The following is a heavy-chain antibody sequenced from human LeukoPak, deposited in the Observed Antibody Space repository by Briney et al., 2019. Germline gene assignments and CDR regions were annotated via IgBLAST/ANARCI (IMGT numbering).Heavy chain of an antibody. CDR2: INSSGGST. CDR3: ARNYDSSGYTFDY. J-gene: IGHJ4*02. D-gene: IGHD3-22*01. CDR1: GYTFTSNY. V-gene: IGHV1-46*01. Sequence: ASVKVSXKASGYTFTSNYMHWVRQAPGQGLEWMGIINSSGGSTNYAQKFQGRVTMTSDTSTSTVYMELSSLRSEDTAVYYCARNYDSSGYTFDYWGQGTLVTVSS.